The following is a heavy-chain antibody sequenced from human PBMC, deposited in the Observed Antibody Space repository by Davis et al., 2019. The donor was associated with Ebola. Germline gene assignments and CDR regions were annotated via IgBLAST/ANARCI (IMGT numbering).Heavy chain of an antibody. V-gene: IGHV4-61*08. J-gene: IGHJ4*02. CDR3: ARATGSYGDYFDY. CDR1: GGPISSGDYY. Sequence: MPSETLSLTCTVSGGPISSGDYYWSWIRQPPGKGLEWIGYIYYSGSTNYNPSLKSRVTISVDTSKNQFSLKLSSVTAADTAVYYCARATGSYGDYFDYWGQGTLVTVSS. D-gene: IGHD1-26*01. CDR2: IYYSGST.